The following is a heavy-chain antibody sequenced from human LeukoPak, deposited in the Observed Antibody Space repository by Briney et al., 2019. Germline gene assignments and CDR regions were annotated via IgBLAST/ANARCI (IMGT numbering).Heavy chain of an antibody. CDR2: INHSGST. Sequence: PSKTLSLTCAVYGGSFSGYYWSWIRQPPGKGLEWIGEINHSGSTNYNPSLKSRVTISVDTSKNQFSLKLSSVTAADTAVYYCARDDGYISASLDYWGQGTLVTVSS. J-gene: IGHJ4*02. CDR3: ARDDGYISASLDY. CDR1: GGSFSGYY. V-gene: IGHV4-34*01. D-gene: IGHD6-13*01.